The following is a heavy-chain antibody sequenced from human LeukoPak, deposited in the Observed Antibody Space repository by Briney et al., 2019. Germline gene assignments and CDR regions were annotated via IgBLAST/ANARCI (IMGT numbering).Heavy chain of an antibody. CDR2: ISSSSSYI. CDR1: RFTFSSYS. Sequence: GGSLRLYCAASRFTFSSYSMNWARQAPGKGLEWVSSISSSSSYIYYADSVKGRFTISRDNAKNSLYLQMNSLRAEDTAVYYCARDLVVVPKRGYWGQGTLVTVSS. D-gene: IGHD2-2*01. CDR3: ARDLVVVPKRGY. V-gene: IGHV3-21*01. J-gene: IGHJ4*02.